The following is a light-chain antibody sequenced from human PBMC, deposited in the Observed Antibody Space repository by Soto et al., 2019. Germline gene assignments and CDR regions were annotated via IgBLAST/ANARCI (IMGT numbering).Light chain of an antibody. CDR1: QSLSSRN. J-gene: IGKJ1*01. V-gene: IGKV3-11*01. CDR3: QQRSNWPT. CDR2: DAS. Sequence: ELVLTQSPGTLSLSPVERATRSCRASQSLSSRNLAWYQQEPGQAPRLLIYDASNRATGIPARFSGSTSGTDSTLTISSLDREDFAVYYCQQRSNWPTFGQGTKV.